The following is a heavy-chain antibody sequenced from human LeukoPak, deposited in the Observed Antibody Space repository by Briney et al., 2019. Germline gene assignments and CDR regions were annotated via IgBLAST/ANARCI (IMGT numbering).Heavy chain of an antibody. J-gene: IGHJ5*02. CDR3: ARGPPEYCSGGSCYSGRNWFDP. CDR2: INPNSGGT. V-gene: IGHV1-2*02. Sequence: GASVKVSCKASGYTFTDYFMHWVRQAPGQGLEWMGWINPNSGGTNYAHKFQGRVTMTRDTSISTAYMALSRLRSDDTAVYYCARGPPEYCSGGSCYSGRNWFDPWGQGTLVTVSS. CDR1: GYTFTDYF. D-gene: IGHD2-15*01.